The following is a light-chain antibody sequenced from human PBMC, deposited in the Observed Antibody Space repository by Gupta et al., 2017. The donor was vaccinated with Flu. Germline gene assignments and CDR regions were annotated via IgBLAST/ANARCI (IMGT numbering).Light chain of an antibody. V-gene: IGLV1-47*01. CDR3: AAWDDSLSGV. CDR2: RNN. Sequence: SVLTQPPSASVPPGQRVTISCSGSSSNIGSNYVYWYQQLPGTAPKRHIYRNNQRPSGVPDRVSGSKSGNSGSLAISGLRSEDEADYYCAAWDDSLSGVFGGGTKLTVL. J-gene: IGLJ3*02. CDR1: SSNIGSNY.